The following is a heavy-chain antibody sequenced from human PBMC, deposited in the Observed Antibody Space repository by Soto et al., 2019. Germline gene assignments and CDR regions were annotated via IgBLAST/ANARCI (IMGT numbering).Heavy chain of an antibody. CDR1: GGSISSYY. V-gene: IGHV4-59*01. J-gene: IGHJ6*03. D-gene: IGHD6-13*01. CDR3: ARSVSSSWYPYYYYYMDV. CDR2: IYYSGST. Sequence: SETLSLTCTVSGGSISSYYWSWIRQPPGKGLEWIGYIYYSGSTNYNPSLKSRVTISVDTSKNQFSLKLSSVTAADTAVYYCARSVSSSWYPYYYYYMDVWGKGTTVTVSS.